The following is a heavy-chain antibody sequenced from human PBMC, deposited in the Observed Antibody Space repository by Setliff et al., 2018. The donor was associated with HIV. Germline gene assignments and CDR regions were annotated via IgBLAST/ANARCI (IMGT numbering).Heavy chain of an antibody. Sequence: SETLSLTCAVSGDSIGTYSWHWLRQPPGKGLEWIGYIYGSGSTGYNPSLTSRVTMSTATPNTRFALKRTSVSAADTAVYYCAKRAVQDGTVTSSNWFESWGQGTLVTVSS. CDR3: AKRAVQDGTVTSSNWFES. V-gene: IGHV4-4*09. CDR2: IYGSGST. D-gene: IGHD1-7*01. CDR1: GDSIGTYS. J-gene: IGHJ5*01.